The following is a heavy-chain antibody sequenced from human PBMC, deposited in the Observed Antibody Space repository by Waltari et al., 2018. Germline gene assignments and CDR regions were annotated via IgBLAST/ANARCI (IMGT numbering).Heavy chain of an antibody. J-gene: IGHJ4*02. CDR1: CFTFGHYW. CDR3: ARVPLPWYLDY. CDR2: INQDGNGL. V-gene: IGHV3-7*01. Sequence: EVQVVESGGGLVQPGGSLRLSCAASCFTFGHYWMTWVRRAPGKGLEWVANINQDGNGLHYVDSVRGRFTISRDNAKNSMFLQMNSLRAEDTAVYYCARVPLPWYLDYWGQGTLVTVSS.